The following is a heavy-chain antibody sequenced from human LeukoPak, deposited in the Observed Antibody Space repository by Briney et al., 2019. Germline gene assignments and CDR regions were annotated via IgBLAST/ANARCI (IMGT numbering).Heavy chain of an antibody. Sequence: PGGSLRLSCAASRFSFSAYSMSWVRQAPGKGLEWVSSISADSSYIYYADSVKGRFTISRDNSKNMLYLQMDSLRADDTAVYYCADFGSGSHCFDYWGQGTLVTVSS. V-gene: IGHV3-21*04. CDR2: ISADSSYI. D-gene: IGHD3-10*01. CDR1: RFSFSAYS. J-gene: IGHJ4*02. CDR3: ADFGSGSHCFDY.